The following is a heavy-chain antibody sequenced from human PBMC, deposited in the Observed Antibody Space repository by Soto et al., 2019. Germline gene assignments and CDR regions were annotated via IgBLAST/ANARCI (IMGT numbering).Heavy chain of an antibody. V-gene: IGHV4-39*01. CDR2: IHYSGST. CDR3: ARHVKAVPAALAY. CDR1: GDSIMDTIYY. D-gene: IGHD4-17*01. J-gene: IGHJ4*02. Sequence: QLQLRESGPGLITPSETLSLTCRVSGDSIMDTIYYWGWIRQSPGKGLEWIGSIHYSGSTHFHPFLKRRVSISVAPSGNELSLRLICVTAADTAVYYCARHVKAVPAALAYWGQGIPVTVSS.